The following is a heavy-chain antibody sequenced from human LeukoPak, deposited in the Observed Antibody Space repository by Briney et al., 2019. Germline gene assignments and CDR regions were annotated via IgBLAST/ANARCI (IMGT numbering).Heavy chain of an antibody. CDR3: AREFTTISGYDYGHYYYGMDV. J-gene: IGHJ6*02. D-gene: IGHD5-12*01. V-gene: IGHV1-2*04. Sequence: GASVKVSCKASGYTFTGYYMHWVRQAPGQGLEWMGWINPNSGGTNYAQKFQGWVTMTRDTSISTAYMELSRLRSDDTAVYYCAREFTTISGYDYGHYYYGMDVWGQGTTVTVSS. CDR1: GYTFTGYY. CDR2: INPNSGGT.